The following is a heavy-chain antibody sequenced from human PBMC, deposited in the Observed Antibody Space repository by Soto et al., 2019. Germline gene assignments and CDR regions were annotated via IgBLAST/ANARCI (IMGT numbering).Heavy chain of an antibody. Sequence: SETLSLTCTVSGGSIRSSSYYWGWIRQPPGKGLEWIGSIYYSGSTYYNPSLKSRVTISVDTSNNQFSLKLSSVTAADTAVYYCARRRDFSYYLDYWGQGTMVT. CDR1: GGSIRSSSYY. J-gene: IGHJ4*02. V-gene: IGHV4-39*01. D-gene: IGHD3-10*01. CDR3: ARRRDFSYYLDY. CDR2: IYYSGST.